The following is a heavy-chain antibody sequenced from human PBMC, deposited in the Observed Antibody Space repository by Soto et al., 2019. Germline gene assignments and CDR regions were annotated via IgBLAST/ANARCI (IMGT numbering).Heavy chain of an antibody. J-gene: IGHJ3*02. CDR3: ASRHRLTMVGAVITCAFDI. CDR2: MSGSGGST. D-gene: IGHD3-10*01. CDR1: GLTFSSYA. V-gene: IGHV3-23*01. Sequence: EVQLLEAGGGLVQPGGSLRLSCAASGLTFSSYAMSWVRHPPGTGLEWVSAMSGSGGSTYYADSVKGRFTISRDNSKNTLYLQMNSLRAEDTAVYYCASRHRLTMVGAVITCAFDIWGQGTMVTVSS.